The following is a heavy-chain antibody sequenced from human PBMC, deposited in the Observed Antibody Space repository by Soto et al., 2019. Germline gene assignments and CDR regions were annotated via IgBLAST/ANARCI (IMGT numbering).Heavy chain of an antibody. J-gene: IGHJ3*02. CDR3: ARAYSDAFDI. V-gene: IGHV3-11*01. D-gene: IGHD2-15*01. Sequence: PGGSLRLCCAASGVTLSYYYMILIRQAPGKGLEWVAYISSSGTGIYYPDSVKGRFTISRDNAKNSLYLQMSSLRAEDTAVYYCARAYSDAFDIWGQGKMVTVSS. CDR1: GVTLSYYY. CDR2: ISSSGTGI.